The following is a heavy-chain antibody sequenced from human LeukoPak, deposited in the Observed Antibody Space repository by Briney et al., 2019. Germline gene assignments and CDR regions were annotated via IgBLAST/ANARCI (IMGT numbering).Heavy chain of an antibody. CDR3: ARERGYSGYDYFIDSPSDY. J-gene: IGHJ4*02. D-gene: IGHD5-12*01. V-gene: IGHV3-23*01. CDR1: GFTFSTYA. Sequence: PGGSLRLSCAASGFTFSTYAMGWVRQAPGKGLEWVSTISGSGGSTYYADSLKGRFTISRDNSKNTLYLQMNSLRAEDTAVYYCARERGYSGYDYFIDSPSDYWGQGTLVTVSS. CDR2: ISGSGGST.